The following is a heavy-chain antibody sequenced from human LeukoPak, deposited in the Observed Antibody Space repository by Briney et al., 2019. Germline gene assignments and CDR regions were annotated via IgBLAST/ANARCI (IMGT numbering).Heavy chain of an antibody. V-gene: IGHV1-8*02. CDR3: ARGFGVYSDRGGYGYWFDP. J-gene: IGHJ5*02. CDR1: GYTFTSYG. D-gene: IGHD3-22*01. Sequence: ASVKVSCKASGYTFTSYGISWVRQATGQGLEWMGWMNPNSGKRGYAQKFQGRVTMTRNSSITTAYMELSSLRFEDTAVYFCARGFGVYSDRGGYGYWFDPWGQGTLVTVSS. CDR2: MNPNSGKR.